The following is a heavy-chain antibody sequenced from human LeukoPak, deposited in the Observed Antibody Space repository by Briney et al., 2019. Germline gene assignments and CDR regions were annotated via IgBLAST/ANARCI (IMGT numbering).Heavy chain of an antibody. CDR3: ARAGGSTVSHSDY. D-gene: IGHD4-17*01. Sequence: GGSLRLSCTASGFTLGDYAMSWVRQAPGKGLEWVSSISSSTSYIYYADSVKGRFTISKDNAKNSLYLQMNSLRAEDTAVYYCARAGGSTVSHSDYWGQGTLVTVSS. J-gene: IGHJ4*02. CDR2: ISSSTSYI. CDR1: GFTLGDYA. V-gene: IGHV3-21*01.